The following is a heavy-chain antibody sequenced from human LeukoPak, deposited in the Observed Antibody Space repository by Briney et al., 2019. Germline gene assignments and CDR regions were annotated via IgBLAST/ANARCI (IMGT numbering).Heavy chain of an antibody. CDR1: GGTFSSYA. V-gene: IGHV1-69*05. CDR3: ANSGPLVNYDFWSGYTDY. J-gene: IGHJ4*02. Sequence: GASVKVSCKASGGTFSSYAISWVRQAPGQGLEWMGGIIPIFGTANYAQKFQGRVTITTDESTSTAYMELSSLRSEDTAVYYCANSGPLVNYDFWSGYTDYWGQGTLVTVSS. D-gene: IGHD3-3*01. CDR2: IIPIFGTA.